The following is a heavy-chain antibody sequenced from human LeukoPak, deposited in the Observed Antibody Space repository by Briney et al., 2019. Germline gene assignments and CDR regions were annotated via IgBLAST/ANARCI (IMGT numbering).Heavy chain of an antibody. J-gene: IGHJ4*02. CDR1: GGSISSGGYY. CDR2: IYHSGST. D-gene: IGHD4-17*01. CDR3: ARRSNYGDYDAYFDY. V-gene: IGHV4-30-2*01. Sequence: SQTLSLTCTVSGGSISSGGYYWSWLRQPPGKGLEWIGYIYHSGSTYYNPSLKSRVTISVDRSKNQFSLKLSSVTAADTAVYYCARRSNYGDYDAYFDYWGQGTLVTVSS.